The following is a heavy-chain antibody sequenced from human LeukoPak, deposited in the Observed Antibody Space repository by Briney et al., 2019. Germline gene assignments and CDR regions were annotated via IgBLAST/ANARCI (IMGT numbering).Heavy chain of an antibody. J-gene: IGHJ3*02. V-gene: IGHV1-2*02. CDR1: GYTFTGYY. CDR3: ARAYYDILTGHRGAFDI. CDR2: INPNSGGT. D-gene: IGHD3-9*01. Sequence: VASVKVSCKASGYTFTGYYMHWVRQAPGQGLEWMGWINPNSGGTNYAQKFQGRVTMTRDTSISTAYMELSRLRSDDTAVYYCARAYYDILTGHRGAFDIWGQGTMVTVSS.